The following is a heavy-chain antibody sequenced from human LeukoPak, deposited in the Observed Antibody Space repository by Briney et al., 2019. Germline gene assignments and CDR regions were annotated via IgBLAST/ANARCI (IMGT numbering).Heavy chain of an antibody. V-gene: IGHV4-38-2*02. CDR3: ARDQWSTVTSLDDY. Sequence: SETLSLTCAVSGFSPISGYFWGWIRQPPGKGLEWIGSIYHNGVSYFNPSLKSRATISVDTSKNQFSLKLTSVAAADTAVYYCARDQWSTVTSLDDYWGRGTLVTVSS. CDR1: GFSPISGYF. J-gene: IGHJ4*02. CDR2: IYHNGVS. D-gene: IGHD4-17*01.